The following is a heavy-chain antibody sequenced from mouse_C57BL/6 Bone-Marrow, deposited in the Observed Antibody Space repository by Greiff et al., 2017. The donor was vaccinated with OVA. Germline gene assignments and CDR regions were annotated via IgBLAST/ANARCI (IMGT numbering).Heavy chain of an antibody. J-gene: IGHJ4*01. CDR1: GFSLTSYG. V-gene: IGHV2-2*01. Sequence: VQLQESGPGLVQPSQSLSITCTVSGFSLTSYGVHWVRQSPGKGLEWLGVIWSGGSTDYNAAFISRLSISKDNSKSQVFFKMNSLQADDTAIYYCARNLATTVVAPYYYAMDYWGQGTSVTVSS. CDR2: IWSGGST. D-gene: IGHD1-1*01. CDR3: ARNLATTVVAPYYYAMDY.